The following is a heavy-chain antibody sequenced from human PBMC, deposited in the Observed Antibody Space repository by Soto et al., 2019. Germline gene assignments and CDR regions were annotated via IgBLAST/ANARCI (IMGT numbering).Heavy chain of an antibody. CDR3: ARDLARITMVRGVMPLFDP. CDR1: GYTFTGYY. CDR2: INPNSGGT. D-gene: IGHD3-10*01. J-gene: IGHJ5*02. V-gene: IGHV1-2*04. Sequence: GASVKVSCKASGYTFTGYYMHWVRQAPGQGLEWMGWINPNSGGTNYAQKFQGWVTMTRDTSISTAYMELSRLRSDDTAVYYCARDLARITMVRGVMPLFDPWGQGTLVTVSS.